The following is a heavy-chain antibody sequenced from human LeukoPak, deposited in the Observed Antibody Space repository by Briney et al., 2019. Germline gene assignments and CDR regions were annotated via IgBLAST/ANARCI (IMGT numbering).Heavy chain of an antibody. CDR2: ISSSGSTI. J-gene: IGHJ3*02. V-gene: IGHV3-11*01. D-gene: IGHD5-12*01. CDR1: GFTFSDYY. CDR3: ASPLVELRLHAFDI. Sequence: GGSLRLSCAASGFTFSDYYMSWICQAPGKGLEWVSYISSSGSTIYYADSVKGRFTISRDNAKNSLYLQMNSLRAEDTAVYYCASPLVELRLHAFDIWGQGTMVTVSS.